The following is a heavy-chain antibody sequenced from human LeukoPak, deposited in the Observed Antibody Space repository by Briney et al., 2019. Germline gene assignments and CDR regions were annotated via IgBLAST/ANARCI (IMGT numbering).Heavy chain of an antibody. CDR2: ISAYNGNT. V-gene: IGHV1-18*01. J-gene: IGHJ4*02. CDR3: ASLYGSGSRFVY. CDR1: SYTFTSYG. D-gene: IGHD3-10*01. Sequence: GASVKVSCKASSYTFTSYGISWVRQAPGQGLEWLGWISAYNGNTNYAQKLQGRVTMTTDTSTTTAYMELRSLRSDDTAVYYCASLYGSGSRFVYWGQGTLVTVSS.